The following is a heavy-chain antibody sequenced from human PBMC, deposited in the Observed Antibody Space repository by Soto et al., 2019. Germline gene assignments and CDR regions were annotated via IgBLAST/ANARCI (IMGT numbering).Heavy chain of an antibody. Sequence: ASVKVSCKASGYTFTGYYMHWVRQAPGQGLEWMGWINPNSGGTNYAQKFQGWVTMTRDTSISTAYMELSRLRSDDTAVYYCARHTTVAQDYYYSMDVWGQGTTVTVSS. CDR1: GYTFTGYY. V-gene: IGHV1-2*04. CDR3: ARHTTVAQDYYYSMDV. CDR2: INPNSGGT. D-gene: IGHD4-17*01. J-gene: IGHJ6*02.